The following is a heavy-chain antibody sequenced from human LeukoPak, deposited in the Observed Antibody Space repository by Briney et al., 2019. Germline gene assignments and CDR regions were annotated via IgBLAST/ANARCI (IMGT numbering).Heavy chain of an antibody. D-gene: IGHD2-21*01. V-gene: IGHV1-2*02. Sequence: ASVKVSCKASGYTFTGYYMHWVRQAPGRGLEWVGGINPNSGGTNYAQKFQGRATMTRDTSISTAYMELSRLRSDDTAVYYCARGPRPRLDWFDPWGQGTLVNVSS. J-gene: IGHJ5*02. CDR3: ARGPRPRLDWFDP. CDR1: GYTFTGYY. CDR2: INPNSGGT.